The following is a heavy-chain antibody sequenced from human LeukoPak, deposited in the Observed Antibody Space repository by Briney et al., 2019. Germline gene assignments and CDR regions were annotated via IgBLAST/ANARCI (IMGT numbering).Heavy chain of an antibody. CDR3: ARVLGDTPVYFQH. V-gene: IGHV1-69*05. J-gene: IGHJ1*01. D-gene: IGHD3-10*01. Sequence: ASVKVSCRASGGTFSSYAISWVQQAPGQGLEWMGGIIPIFGTANYAQKFQGRVTITTDESTSTAYMELSSLRSEDTAVYYCARVLGDTPVYFQHWGQGTLVTVSS. CDR1: GGTFSSYA. CDR2: IIPIFGTA.